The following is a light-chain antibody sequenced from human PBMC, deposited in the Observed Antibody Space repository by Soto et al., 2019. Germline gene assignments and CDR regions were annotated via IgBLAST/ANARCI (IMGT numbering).Light chain of an antibody. CDR3: CSYTNSNTRQIV. Sequence: QSVLTQPASVSGSPGQSITISCTGTSSDVGGYNYVSWYQHHPGKAPKLMIYDVSNRPSGVSNRFSGSKSGNTASLTISGLQPEDEADYYCCSYTNSNTRQIVFGTGTKVTVL. CDR2: DVS. J-gene: IGLJ1*01. CDR1: SSDVGGYNY. V-gene: IGLV2-14*03.